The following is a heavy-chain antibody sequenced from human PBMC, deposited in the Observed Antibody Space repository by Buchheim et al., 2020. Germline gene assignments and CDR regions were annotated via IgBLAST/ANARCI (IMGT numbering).Heavy chain of an antibody. CDR3: ARGEFLEWFTFDY. V-gene: IGHV4-59*01. CDR2: IFYSGST. Sequence: QVQLQESGPGLVKPSETLSPTCTVPGGSISSYYWSWIRQPPGKGLGWIGFIFYSGSTNYNPSLKSRVTISVDTSKNQFSLKLSSVTAADTAVYYCARGEFLEWFTFDYWGQGTL. J-gene: IGHJ4*02. CDR1: GGSISSYY. D-gene: IGHD3-3*01.